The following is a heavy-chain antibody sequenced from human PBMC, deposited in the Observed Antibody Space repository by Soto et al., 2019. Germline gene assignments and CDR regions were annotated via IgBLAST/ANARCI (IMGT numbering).Heavy chain of an antibody. J-gene: IGHJ6*02. Sequence: SETLSLTCAVYGGSFSGYYWSWIRQPPGKGLEWIGYIYYSGSTNYNPSLKSRVTISVDTSKNQFSLKLSSVTAADTAVYYCARAPPVDIVPYGMDVWGQGTTVTVSS. CDR1: GGSFSGYY. CDR2: IYYSGST. CDR3: ARAPPVDIVPYGMDV. D-gene: IGHD5-12*01. V-gene: IGHV4-59*01.